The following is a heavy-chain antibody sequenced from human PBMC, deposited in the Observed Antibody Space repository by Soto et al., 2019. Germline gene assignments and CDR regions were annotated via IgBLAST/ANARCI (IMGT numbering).Heavy chain of an antibody. D-gene: IGHD6-13*01. CDR3: ARERRRQQSSSWNY. V-gene: IGHV1-18*04. CDR1: CYPFSSYW. Sequence: GASVQVSSKASCYPFSSYWTVELRQAPGQELEWMGWISAHNGNTNYAQKLQGRDTMTRDTSTSTGYMELRSLRSDDTAVYDCARERRRQQSSSWNYWGKGTMVTVSS. CDR2: ISAHNGNT. J-gene: IGHJ4*02.